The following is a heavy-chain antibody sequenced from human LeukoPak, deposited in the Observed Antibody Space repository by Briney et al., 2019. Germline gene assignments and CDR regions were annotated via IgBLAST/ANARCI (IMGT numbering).Heavy chain of an antibody. CDR3: ARLTYCSSTSCYGGELDY. CDR1: GYSISSGYY. V-gene: IGHV4-38-2*01. Sequence: SETLSLTCADSGYSISSGYYWGWIRQPPGKGLEWTGSIYHSGSTYYNPPLKSRVTILVDTSKNQFSLKLSSVTAADTAVYYCARLTYCSSTSCYGGELDYWGQGTLVTVSS. CDR2: IYHSGST. J-gene: IGHJ4*02. D-gene: IGHD2-2*01.